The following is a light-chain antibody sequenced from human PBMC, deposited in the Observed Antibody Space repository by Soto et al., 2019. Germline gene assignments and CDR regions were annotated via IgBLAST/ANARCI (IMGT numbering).Light chain of an antibody. CDR1: SSDVGSYNR. CDR3: SLSISGSTYV. J-gene: IGLJ1*01. CDR2: EVN. Sequence: QSALTQPPSVSGSPGQSVTISCTGTSSDVGSYNRLSWYQQPPGTAPKLIMYEVNTPPSGVPDRFSGSKSGSTASLTISGLQAEDEADYYCSLSISGSTYVFGTGTKLTVL. V-gene: IGLV2-18*01.